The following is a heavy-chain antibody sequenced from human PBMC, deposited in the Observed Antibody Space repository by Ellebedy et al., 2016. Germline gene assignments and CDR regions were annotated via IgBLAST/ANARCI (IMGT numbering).Heavy chain of an antibody. CDR1: GGSITSGDYY. J-gene: IGHJ4*02. V-gene: IGHV4-39*07. Sequence: SETLSLXXNVSGGSITSGDYYWTWIRQPPGKGLEWIGEINHSGYTNYNPSLKSRVTISVDTSKNQFSLKLSSVTAADTAVYYCARLYGDYLKADYWGQGTLVTVSS. CDR3: ARLYGDYLKADY. D-gene: IGHD4-17*01. CDR2: INHSGYT.